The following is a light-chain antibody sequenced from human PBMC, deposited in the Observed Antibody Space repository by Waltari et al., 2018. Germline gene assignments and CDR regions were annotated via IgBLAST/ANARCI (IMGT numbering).Light chain of an antibody. CDR3: CSYAGSSTLVV. J-gene: IGLJ2*01. Sequence: QSALTQPASVSGSPGQSITISCTGTSSDVGGYNYVSWYQQHPGKAPKLMIYDVSKRPSGVSNRFSGSKSGNTASLTISGLQAEDEADYYCCSYAGSSTLVVFGGRTKLTVL. CDR1: SSDVGGYNY. CDR2: DVS. V-gene: IGLV2-23*02.